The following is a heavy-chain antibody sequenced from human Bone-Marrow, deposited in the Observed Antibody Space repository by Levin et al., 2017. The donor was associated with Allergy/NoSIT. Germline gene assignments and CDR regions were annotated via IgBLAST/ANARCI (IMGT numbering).Heavy chain of an antibody. Sequence: PGGSLRLSCKASGSTFISYGVSWVRQAPGQGLEWMGIINPSGGSTTYAQKFQGRVTMTRDTSTSTVYMDLSSLRSEDTAVYYCARDRIAVAATGGDYWGQGTLVTVSS. CDR2: INPSGGST. J-gene: IGHJ4*02. CDR1: GSTFISYG. V-gene: IGHV1-46*01. CDR3: ARDRIAVAATGGDY. D-gene: IGHD6-13*01.